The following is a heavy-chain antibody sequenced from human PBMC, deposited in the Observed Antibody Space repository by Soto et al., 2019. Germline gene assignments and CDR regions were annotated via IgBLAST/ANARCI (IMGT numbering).Heavy chain of an antibody. CDR2: IWYDGSNK. CDR3: ARQDYGDYSGAFDI. CDR1: GFTFRSYG. D-gene: IGHD4-17*01. J-gene: IGHJ3*02. Sequence: ESGGGVVQPGRSLRLSCAASGFTFRSYGMHWVRQAPGKGLEWVAVIWYDGSNKYYADSVKGRFTISRDNSKNTLYLQMNSPRAEDTAVYYCARQDYGDYSGAFDIWGQGTMVTVSS. V-gene: IGHV3-33*01.